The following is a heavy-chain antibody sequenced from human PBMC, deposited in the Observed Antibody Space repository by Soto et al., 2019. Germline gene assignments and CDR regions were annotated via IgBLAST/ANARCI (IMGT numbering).Heavy chain of an antibody. J-gene: IGHJ4*02. Sequence: QVQLVQSGAEGKKPGASVKVSCKASGYTFTSYYMHWVRQAPGQGLEWMGIINPSGGSTSYAQKFQGGVTMHRDRTTSTVYRELRSLRSEDTAVYYCARGWSLPGYWGQGTLVTVSS. V-gene: IGHV1-46*01. CDR1: GYTFTSYY. CDR2: INPSGGST. CDR3: ARGWSLPGY. D-gene: IGHD6-13*01.